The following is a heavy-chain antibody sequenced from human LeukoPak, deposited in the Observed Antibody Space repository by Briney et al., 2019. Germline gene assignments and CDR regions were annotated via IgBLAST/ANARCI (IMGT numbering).Heavy chain of an antibody. CDR3: ARHRSGVTYFDY. D-gene: IGHD2-21*02. Sequence: SETLSLTCTVSSGSISSYYWSWIRQPPGKGLEWIGYIYYSGSTYYNPSLKSRVTISVDTSKNQFSLKLSSVTAADMALYYCARHRSGVTYFDYWGQGTLVTVSS. J-gene: IGHJ4*02. CDR2: IYYSGST. CDR1: SGSISSYY. V-gene: IGHV4-59*08.